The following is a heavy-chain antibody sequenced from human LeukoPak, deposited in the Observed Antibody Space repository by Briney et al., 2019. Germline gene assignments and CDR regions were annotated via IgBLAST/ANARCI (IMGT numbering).Heavy chain of an antibody. CDR3: AKAPVTTCSGTFCYPFDY. Sequence: PGGSLRLSCTASGFTLSNYAMSWVRQGPGKGLEWVSAIAVTGGTYHADSVRGRLTISWDSSKDTLYLQMSSLRAEDAGVYYCAKAPVTTCSGTFCYPFDYWGQGTLVTVSS. CDR2: IAVTGGT. CDR1: GFTLSNYA. V-gene: IGHV3-23*01. D-gene: IGHD2-15*01. J-gene: IGHJ4*02.